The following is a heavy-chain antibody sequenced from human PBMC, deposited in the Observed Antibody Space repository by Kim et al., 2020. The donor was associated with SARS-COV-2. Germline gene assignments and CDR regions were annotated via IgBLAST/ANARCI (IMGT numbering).Heavy chain of an antibody. Sequence: SGNTTTNPSRKSRVTISVDTAKKQVTLMVYSVTAADTAVYYCARTYYGFDYWGQGTLVTVSS. CDR3: ARTYYGFDY. V-gene: IGHV4-34*01. CDR2: SGNT. D-gene: IGHD1-26*01. J-gene: IGHJ4*02.